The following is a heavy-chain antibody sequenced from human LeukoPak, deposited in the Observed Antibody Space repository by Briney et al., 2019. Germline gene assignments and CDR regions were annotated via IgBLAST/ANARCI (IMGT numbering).Heavy chain of an antibody. J-gene: IGHJ4*02. CDR2: IWYDGSNK. V-gene: IGHV3-33*07. D-gene: IGHD6-19*01. CDR3: ARDATGSLDY. CDR1: GFTFSSYG. Sequence: PGGSLRLSCAASGFTFSSYGMYWVRQAPGKGLEWVAVIWYDGSNKYYADSVKGRFTISRDNSRNTLYLQMNSLRAGDTAVYYCARDATGSLDYWGQGTLVTVSS.